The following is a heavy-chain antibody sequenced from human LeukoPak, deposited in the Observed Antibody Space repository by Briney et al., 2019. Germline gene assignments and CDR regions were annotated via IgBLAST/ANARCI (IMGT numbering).Heavy chain of an antibody. CDR3: ARDQIAAAGTSHYDY. J-gene: IGHJ4*02. Sequence: PGGSLRLSCAASGFTVSSNYMSWVRQAPGKGLEWVSVIYSGGSTYYADSVKGRFTISRDNSKNTLYLQMNSLRAEDTAVYYCARDQIAAAGTSHYDYWGQGTLVTVSS. CDR2: IYSGGST. CDR1: GFTVSSNY. V-gene: IGHV3-53*01. D-gene: IGHD6-13*01.